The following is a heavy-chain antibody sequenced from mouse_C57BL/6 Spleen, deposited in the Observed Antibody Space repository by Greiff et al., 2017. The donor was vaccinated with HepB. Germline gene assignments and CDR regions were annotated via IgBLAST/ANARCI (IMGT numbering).Heavy chain of an antibody. D-gene: IGHD1-1*01. V-gene: IGHV5-4*01. J-gene: IGHJ1*03. CDR3: ARDTTVVAWYFDV. CDR2: ISDGGSYT. CDR1: GFTFSSYA. Sequence: EVKLMESGGGLVKPGGSLKLSCAASGFTFSSYAMSWVRQTPEKRLEWVATISDGGSYTYYPDNVKGRFTISRDNAKNNLYLQMSHLKSEDTAMYYCARDTTVVAWYFDVWGTGTTVTVSS.